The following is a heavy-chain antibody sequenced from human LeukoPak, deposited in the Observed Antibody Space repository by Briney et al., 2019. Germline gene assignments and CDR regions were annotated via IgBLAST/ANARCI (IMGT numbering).Heavy chain of an antibody. CDR2: MNPKSGNT. CDR1: GYTFTGYY. J-gene: IGHJ5*02. CDR3: TKASLAFGTKYFDP. D-gene: IGHD3-10*01. V-gene: IGHV1-2*02. Sequence: ASVKVSCKASGYTFTGYYMHWVRRAPGQGLEWMGWMNPKSGNTGYGQKFQGRVTMTRVTSITTAYMELRSLRSDDTAVYYCTKASLAFGTKYFDPWGQGTLVTVSS.